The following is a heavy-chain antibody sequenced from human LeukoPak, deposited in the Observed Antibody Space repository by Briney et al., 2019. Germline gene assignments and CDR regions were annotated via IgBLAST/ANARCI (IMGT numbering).Heavy chain of an antibody. CDR3: GASVFW. Sequence: GGSLRLSRAASVFTFSRYWMSWVRQAPGKGLEWVANIKQDGSEKYYVDSVKGRFTISRDNAKNSLYLQMNSLRAEDSAVYYCGASVFWWGQGDLVTVSS. V-gene: IGHV3-7*03. CDR2: IKQDGSEK. J-gene: IGHJ4*02. CDR1: VFTFSRYW. D-gene: IGHD3-3*01.